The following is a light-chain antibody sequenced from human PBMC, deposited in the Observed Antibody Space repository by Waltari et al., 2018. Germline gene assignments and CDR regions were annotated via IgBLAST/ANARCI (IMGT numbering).Light chain of an antibody. V-gene: IGKV3-20*01. J-gene: IGKJ1*01. CDR2: AAS. Sequence: EIVLTQSPRTLSLSLGERATVSCRASQSVSRALAWYQQKPVQAPRLLIYAASTRATSVPVRFRGSGSGTDFSLTISRLEPDDFSVYYCQHYLRLPVTFGQGTTVEI. CDR1: QSVSRA. CDR3: QHYLRLPVT.